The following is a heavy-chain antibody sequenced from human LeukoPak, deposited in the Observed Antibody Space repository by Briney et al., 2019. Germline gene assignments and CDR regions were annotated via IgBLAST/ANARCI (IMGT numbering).Heavy chain of an antibody. CDR2: ISNNGNI. D-gene: IGHD3-10*01. Sequence: SETLSLTCTVAGGSISSYHWSWIRQPPGKGLEWIGYISNNGNINYNPSLKSRVAMSMDTSKNQFSLKLSSVTAADTAVYCCARLSWEYTSGNYYKRDYFSDYWGQGTLVTVSS. CDR3: ARLSWEYTSGNYYKRDYFSDY. J-gene: IGHJ4*02. CDR1: GGSISSYH. V-gene: IGHV4-59*01.